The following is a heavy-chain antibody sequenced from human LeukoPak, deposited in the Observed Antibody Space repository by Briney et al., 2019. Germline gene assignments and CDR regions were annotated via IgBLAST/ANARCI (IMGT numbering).Heavy chain of an antibody. CDR1: GGSIRSDY. D-gene: IGHD4-23*01. Sequence: SETLSLTCAVSGGSIRSDYWSCSRQPPGKGLEWMGFVYHSGSTHYNPSLKSRVTISVDTSKNQFSLKLNSVTAADTAVYYCARVRIDYGGALDIWGQGTMVTASS. CDR2: VYHSGST. J-gene: IGHJ3*02. CDR3: ARVRIDYGGALDI. V-gene: IGHV4-59*01.